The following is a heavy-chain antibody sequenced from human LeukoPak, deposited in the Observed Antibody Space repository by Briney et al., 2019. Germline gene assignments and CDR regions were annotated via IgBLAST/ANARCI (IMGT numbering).Heavy chain of an antibody. Sequence: GRSLRLSCAASGFTFSSYAMHWVRQAPGKGLEWVAVISYDGSNKYYADSVKGRFTISRDNSKNTLYLQMNSLRAEDTAVYYCAREWRGYSYGYYFDYWGQGTLVTVSS. CDR3: AREWRGYSYGYYFDY. CDR2: ISYDGSNK. J-gene: IGHJ4*02. D-gene: IGHD5-18*01. CDR1: GFTFSSYA. V-gene: IGHV3-30-3*01.